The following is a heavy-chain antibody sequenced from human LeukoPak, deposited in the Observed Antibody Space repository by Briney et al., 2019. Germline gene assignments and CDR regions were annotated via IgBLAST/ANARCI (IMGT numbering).Heavy chain of an antibody. Sequence: GGSLRLSCVASAFTFSSYWMTWVRQAPGKGLEWVASLKQDGSEKYYVDSVKGRFIISRDNAKNSLYLQMNSLRAEDTAVYYCARDGGYCSGGTCYSTYWGQGTLVTVSS. CDR2: LKQDGSEK. CDR1: AFTFSSYW. D-gene: IGHD2-15*01. V-gene: IGHV3-7*03. J-gene: IGHJ4*02. CDR3: ARDGGYCSGGTCYSTY.